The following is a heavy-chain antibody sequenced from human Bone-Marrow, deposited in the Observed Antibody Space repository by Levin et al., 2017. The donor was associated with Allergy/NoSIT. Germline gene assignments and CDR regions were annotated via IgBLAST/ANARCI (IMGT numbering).Heavy chain of an antibody. CDR2: ISAYNGDT. J-gene: IGHJ4*02. CDR1: GYTFNNYL. V-gene: IGHV1-18*01. CDR3: ATRGYASSSAPY. Sequence: ASVKVSCNASGYTFNNYLFSWVRQAPRQGLEWVGWISAYNGDTGSAQKLQGRVTLSTDTSTNTGYMELRNLRSDDTAVYFCATRGYASSSAPYWGQGTLVTVSS. D-gene: IGHD6-6*01.